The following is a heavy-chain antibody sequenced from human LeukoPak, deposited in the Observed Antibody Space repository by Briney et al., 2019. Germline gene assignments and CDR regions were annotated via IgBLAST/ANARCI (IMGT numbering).Heavy chain of an antibody. CDR2: ITSSGGDT. J-gene: IGHJ6*02. D-gene: IGHD1-26*01. CDR1: GFTFSSYA. CDR3: ARIISATYKYMDV. V-gene: IGHV3-23*01. Sequence: GGSLRLSCAASGFTFSSYAMRWVRQAPGRGLEWVSSITSSGGDTYHTDSVKGRFTTSRDNSMNTLFLQMSSLRAEDTAIYFCARIISATYKYMDVWGQGTPVTVSS.